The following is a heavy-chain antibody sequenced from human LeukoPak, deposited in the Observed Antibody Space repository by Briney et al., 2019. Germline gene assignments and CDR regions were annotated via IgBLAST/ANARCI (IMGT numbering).Heavy chain of an antibody. D-gene: IGHD6-13*01. J-gene: IGHJ6*02. Sequence: TGGSLRLSCAASGFTFSSYWMSWVRQAPGKGLEWVANIKQDGSEKYYVDSVKGRFTTSRDNAKNSLYLQMNSLRAEDTAVYYCALNFGYSKYYGMDVWGQGTTVTVSS. CDR3: ALNFGYSKYYGMDV. V-gene: IGHV3-7*03. CDR2: IKQDGSEK. CDR1: GFTFSSYW.